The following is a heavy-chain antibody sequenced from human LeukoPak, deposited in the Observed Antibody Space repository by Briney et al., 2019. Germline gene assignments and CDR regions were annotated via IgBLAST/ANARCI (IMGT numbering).Heavy chain of an antibody. CDR3: AREGGSSGHAGAFDM. V-gene: IGHV3-30-3*01. CDR1: GFTFSNSI. Sequence: GGSLRLSCAASGFTFSNSIFHWVRQAPGEGLEWVALMSHDGSKQYAESVQGRFTISRDNSKNTVYVEMNSLRLEDTAVYYCAREGGSSGHAGAFDMWGQGQRSLSRQ. D-gene: IGHD3-22*01. J-gene: IGHJ3*02. CDR2: MSHDGSK.